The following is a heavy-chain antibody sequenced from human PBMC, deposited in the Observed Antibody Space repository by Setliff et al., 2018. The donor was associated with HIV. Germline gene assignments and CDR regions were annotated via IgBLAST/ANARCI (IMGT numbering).Heavy chain of an antibody. CDR2: ITADNGNT. Sequence: ASVKVSCKASGGTFSSYGISWVRQAPGQGLEWMGWITADNGNTNYAQRFKGRVTMTSDTSTSTAYMELRSLTSDDTAMYYCAKGYTWSVVGALDVWGQGTRVTVSS. CDR3: AKGYTWSVVGALDV. D-gene: IGHD1-1*01. CDR1: GGTFSSYG. V-gene: IGHV1-18*01. J-gene: IGHJ3*01.